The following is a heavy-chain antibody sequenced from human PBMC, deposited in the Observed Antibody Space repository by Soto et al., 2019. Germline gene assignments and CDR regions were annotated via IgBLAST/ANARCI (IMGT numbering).Heavy chain of an antibody. V-gene: IGHV4-34*01. D-gene: IGHD6-6*01. Sequence: PSETLSLTCAVYGGSFSGYYWSWIRQPPGKGLEWIGEINHSGSTNYNPSLKSRVTISVDTSKNQFSLKLSSVTAADTAVYYCASGIAARPNYWGQGTLVTVSS. CDR3: ASGIAARPNY. CDR2: INHSGST. CDR1: GGSFSGYY. J-gene: IGHJ4*02.